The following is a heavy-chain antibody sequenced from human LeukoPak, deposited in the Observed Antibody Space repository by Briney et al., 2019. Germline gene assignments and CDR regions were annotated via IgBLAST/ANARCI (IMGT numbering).Heavy chain of an antibody. J-gene: IGHJ4*02. Sequence: PGGSLRLSCAASGFTFSDCYMSWIRQAPGKGLEWVSYISSSGSTIYYADSVKGRFTISRDNAKNSLYLQMNSLRAEDTALYYCTKTGSSWHYFDSWGQGTLVTVSS. D-gene: IGHD6-13*01. CDR2: ISSSGSTI. CDR1: GFTFSDCY. V-gene: IGHV3-11*04. CDR3: TKTGSSWHYFDS.